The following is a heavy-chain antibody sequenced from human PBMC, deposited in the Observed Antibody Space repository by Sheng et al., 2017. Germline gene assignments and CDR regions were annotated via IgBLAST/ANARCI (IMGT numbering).Heavy chain of an antibody. CDR2: INPNSGGT. D-gene: IGHD3-10*01. V-gene: IGHV1-2*02. Sequence: QVQLVQSGAEVKKPGASVKVSCKASGYTFTGYYMHWVRQAPGQGLEWMGWINPNSGGTNYAQKFQGRVTMTRDTSISTAYMELSRLRSDDTAVYYCARSRITMVRGAPEGYWGQGTLVTVSS. J-gene: IGHJ4*02. CDR1: GYTFTGYY. CDR3: ARSRITMVRGAPEGY.